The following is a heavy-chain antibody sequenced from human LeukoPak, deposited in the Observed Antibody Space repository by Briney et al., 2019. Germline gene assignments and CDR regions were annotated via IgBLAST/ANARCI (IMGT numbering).Heavy chain of an antibody. CDR3: ARSPNGVYSSSWLNHFDY. D-gene: IGHD6-13*01. CDR1: GGTFSCYA. J-gene: IGHJ4*02. CDR2: IIPIFGTA. Sequence: ASVKVSCKASGGTFSCYAISWVRQAPGQGLEWMGGIIPIFGTANYAQKLQDRVTITADESTSTAYMELSSLRSEDTAVYYCARSPNGVYSSSWLNHFDYWGQGTLVTVSS. V-gene: IGHV1-69*01.